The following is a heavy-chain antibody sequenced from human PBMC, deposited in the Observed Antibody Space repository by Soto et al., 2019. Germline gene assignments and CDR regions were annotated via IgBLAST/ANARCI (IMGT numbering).Heavy chain of an antibody. CDR1: GFTVSSNY. CDR3: AVDTAMVGYFYYGMDV. D-gene: IGHD5-18*01. V-gene: IGHV3-53*01. CDR2: IYSGGST. Sequence: PGGSLRLSCAASGFTVSSNYMSWVRQAPGKGLEWVSVIYSGGSTYYADSVKGRFTISRDNSKNTLYLQMNSLRAEDTAVYYCAVDTAMVGYFYYGMDVWGQGTTVTVSS. J-gene: IGHJ6*02.